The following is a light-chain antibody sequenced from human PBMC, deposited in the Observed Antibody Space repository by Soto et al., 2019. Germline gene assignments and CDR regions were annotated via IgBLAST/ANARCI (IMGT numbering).Light chain of an antibody. CDR2: GSS. V-gene: IGKV3-20*01. CDR1: QSVSNNY. CDR3: QQYGCSPPYT. J-gene: IGKJ2*01. Sequence: EVVLTQSPGTLSLAPGEIATLSCRASQSVSNNYFAWYQHKPGQAPRLLIFGSSDRATGIPDRFSGSGSGTDFNLTISRLEPEDFAVYYCQQYGCSPPYTFGQGTKLEIK.